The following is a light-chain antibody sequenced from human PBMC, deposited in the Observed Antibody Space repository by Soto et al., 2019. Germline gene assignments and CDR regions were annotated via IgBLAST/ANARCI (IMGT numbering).Light chain of an antibody. CDR3: SSYTRSSSYV. V-gene: IGLV2-14*03. CDR1: SSDVGNYNY. CDR2: DVS. J-gene: IGLJ1*01. Sequence: QSALTQPDSVSGSPGQSITISCTGTSSDVGNYNYVSWYQHHPGKAPKLMVYDVSHRPSGVSNRFSGSKSGSTASLTISGLQAEDEADYYCSSYTRSSSYVFELGPRSPS.